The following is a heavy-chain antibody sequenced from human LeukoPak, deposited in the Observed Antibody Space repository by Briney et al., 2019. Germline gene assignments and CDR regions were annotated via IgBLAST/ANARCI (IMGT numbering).Heavy chain of an antibody. CDR2: INHSGST. D-gene: IGHD6-19*01. Sequence: SETLSLTCAVSGYPINNAYYWSWIRQPPGKGLEWIGEINHSGSTNYNPSLKSRVTISVDTSKNQFSLKLSSVTAADTAVYYCARAPRHSSGPTGYWGQGTLVTVSS. CDR3: ARAPRHSSGPTGY. CDR1: GYPINNAYY. J-gene: IGHJ4*02. V-gene: IGHV4-34*01.